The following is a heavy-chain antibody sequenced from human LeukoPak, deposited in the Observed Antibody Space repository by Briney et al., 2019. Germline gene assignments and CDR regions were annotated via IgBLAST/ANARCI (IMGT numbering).Heavy chain of an antibody. CDR2: ISWNSGSI. CDR3: AKAGRQQLVLDY. V-gene: IGHV3-9*01. J-gene: IGHJ4*02. CDR1: GFTFDGYA. Sequence: PGRSLRLSCAASGFTFDGYAIHWVRHAPGKGLEWVSGISWNSGSIGYADSVKGRFTISRDNAKNSLYLQMNSLRAEDTALYYCAKAGRQQLVLDYWGQGTLVTVSS. D-gene: IGHD6-13*01.